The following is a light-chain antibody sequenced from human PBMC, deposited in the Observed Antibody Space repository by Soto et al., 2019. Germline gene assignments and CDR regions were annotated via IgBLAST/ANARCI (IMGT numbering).Light chain of an antibody. J-gene: IGKJ3*01. CDR1: QYISIW. V-gene: IGKV1-12*01. Sequence: DLPMTQSPSSVSASVGDRVTITCRASQYISIWLAWYQQKPGKAPKLLIYAASTLQSGVPSRFSGSGSGTDFTLTISSLQPEDFATYYCQQANSFPFTFGPGTKVDIK. CDR2: AAS. CDR3: QQANSFPFT.